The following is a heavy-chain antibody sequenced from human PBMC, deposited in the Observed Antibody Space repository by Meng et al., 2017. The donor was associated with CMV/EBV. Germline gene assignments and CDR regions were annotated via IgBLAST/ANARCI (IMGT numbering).Heavy chain of an antibody. CDR3: ARDGEVVGTTVTTLDYYYGMDV. V-gene: IGHV3-30*04. D-gene: IGHD4-17*01. Sequence: SCKASGYTFTGYYMHWVRQAPGKGLEWVAVISYDGSNKYYADSVKGRFTISRDNSKNTLYLQMNSLRAEDTAVYYCARDGEVVGTTVTTLDYYYGMDVWGQGTTVTVSS. CDR1: GYTFTGYY. CDR2: ISYDGSNK. J-gene: IGHJ6*02.